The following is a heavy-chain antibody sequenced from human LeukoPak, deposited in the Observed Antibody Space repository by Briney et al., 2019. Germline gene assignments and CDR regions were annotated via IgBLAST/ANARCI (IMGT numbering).Heavy chain of an antibody. CDR2: ISGSGGST. J-gene: IGHJ5*02. Sequence: PGGSLRLSCAASGFTFSSYAMSWVRQAPGKGPEWVSAISGSGGSTYYADSVKGRFTISRDNSKNTLYLQMNSLRAEDTAVYYCAKEGGRSSSSGNWFDPWGQGTLVTVSS. D-gene: IGHD6-6*01. CDR1: GFTFSSYA. CDR3: AKEGGRSSSSGNWFDP. V-gene: IGHV3-23*01.